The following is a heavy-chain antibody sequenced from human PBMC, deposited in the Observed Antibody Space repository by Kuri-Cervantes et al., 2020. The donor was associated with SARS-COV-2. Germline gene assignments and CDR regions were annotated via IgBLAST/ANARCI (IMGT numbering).Heavy chain of an antibody. V-gene: IGHV3-11*04. Sequence: GESLKISCTASGFIFSDYYMTWIRQAPGKGLEWVSNIGPSGTTKYYADSVKGRFTISRDNSKNTLYLQMNSLRAEDTAVYYCADLTEDFWSGYLGAHWGQGTLVTVSS. J-gene: IGHJ4*02. CDR1: GFIFSDYY. CDR2: IGPSGTTK. D-gene: IGHD3-3*01. CDR3: ADLTEDFWSGYLGAH.